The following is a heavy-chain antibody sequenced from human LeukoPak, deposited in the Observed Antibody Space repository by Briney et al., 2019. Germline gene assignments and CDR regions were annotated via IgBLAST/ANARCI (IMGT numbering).Heavy chain of an antibody. V-gene: IGHV4-34*01. CDR3: ARESSFRNSGLNYYYYYGMDV. J-gene: IGHJ6*02. D-gene: IGHD6-19*01. CDR2: INHSGST. Sequence: SETLSLTCAIHGGSFSVYYWSWIRQPPGKGLEWIGEINHSGSTNYNPSLKSRVTISVDTSKNQFSLKLSSVTAADTAVYYCARESSFRNSGLNYYYYYGMDVWGQGTTVTVSS. CDR1: GGSFSVYY.